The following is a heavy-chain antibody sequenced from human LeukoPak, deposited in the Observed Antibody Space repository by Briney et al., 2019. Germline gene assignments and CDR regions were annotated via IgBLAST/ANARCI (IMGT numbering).Heavy chain of an antibody. V-gene: IGHV4-59*01. CDR3: SRDKQPGDY. CDR2: IYYSGST. D-gene: IGHD5-18*01. CDR1: GGSISSYY. J-gene: IGHJ4*02. Sequence: SETLSLTCTVSGGSISSYYWSWIRQPPGKGLEWIGYIYYSGSTTHNPSLKSRVTISVDTSKNQFSLKLSSVTAADTAVYYCSRDKQPGDYWGPGTLVTVSS.